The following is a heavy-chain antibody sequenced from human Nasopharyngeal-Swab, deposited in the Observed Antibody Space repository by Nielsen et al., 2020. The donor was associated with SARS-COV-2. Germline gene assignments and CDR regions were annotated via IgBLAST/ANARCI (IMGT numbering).Heavy chain of an antibody. CDR1: GFTFSAFW. Sequence: GGSLRLSCAASGFTFSAFWMSWVRQAPGRGLEWVANIKEDGNEQYYADSVKGRFTISRDNGKNSLFLEMNSLRAEDTAVYYCARDPGYHYGSGRIYYFDYWGQGTLVTVSS. V-gene: IGHV3-7*01. D-gene: IGHD3-10*01. CDR2: IKEDGNEQ. CDR3: ARDPGYHYGSGRIYYFDY. J-gene: IGHJ4*02.